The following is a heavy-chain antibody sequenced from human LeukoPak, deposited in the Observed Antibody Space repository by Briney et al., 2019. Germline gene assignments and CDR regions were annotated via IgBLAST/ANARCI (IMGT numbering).Heavy chain of an antibody. V-gene: IGHV3-74*01. D-gene: IGHD6-19*01. CDR3: ARGGVGCFDY. Sequence: PGESLRLSCSASGFTFSDYWIHWVRQAPGKGLVWVSHINNDGTTATYADSVKGRLTISRDNAKNTVYLQMNSLRAEDTAVYFCARGGVGCFDYWGQGALVTVSS. CDR1: GFTFSDYW. J-gene: IGHJ4*02. CDR2: INNDGTTA.